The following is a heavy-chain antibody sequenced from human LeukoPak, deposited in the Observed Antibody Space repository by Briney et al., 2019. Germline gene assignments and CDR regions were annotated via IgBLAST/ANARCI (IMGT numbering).Heavy chain of an antibody. CDR1: GFTFSSYA. V-gene: IGHV3-23*01. D-gene: IGHD2-8*01. CDR3: AKYLRYLDY. J-gene: IGHJ4*02. CDR2: ITGSGGST. Sequence: GESLRLSCAASGFTFSSYAMGWVRQAPGKGLEWVSTITGSGGSTYYADSVKGRSTISRDNSKNTLDLQMNSLRAEDTAVYYCAKYLRYLDYWGQGTLVTVSS.